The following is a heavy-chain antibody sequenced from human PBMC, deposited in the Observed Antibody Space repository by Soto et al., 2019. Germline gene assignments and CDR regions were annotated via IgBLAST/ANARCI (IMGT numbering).Heavy chain of an antibody. CDR3: ARAPYYEILTGYYYYYGMDV. V-gene: IGHV1-46*01. D-gene: IGHD3-9*01. Sequence: ASVKVSCKASGYTFTSYYMHWVRQAPGQGLEWMGIINPSGGSTSYAQKFQGRVTMTRDTSTSTVYMELSSLRSEDTAVYYCARAPYYEILTGYYYYYGMDVWGQGTTVTVSS. CDR1: GYTFTSYY. J-gene: IGHJ6*01. CDR2: INPSGGST.